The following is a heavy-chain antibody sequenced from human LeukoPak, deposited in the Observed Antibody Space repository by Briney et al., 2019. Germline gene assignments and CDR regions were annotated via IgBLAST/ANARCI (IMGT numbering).Heavy chain of an antibody. CDR2: ISGSGGST. V-gene: IGHV3-23*01. CDR1: GFTFSSYA. CDR3: AKEVGRGELGHAYYFDY. J-gene: IGHJ4*02. Sequence: GGSLRLSCAASGFTFSSYAMSWVRQAPGKGLEWVSAISGSGGSTYYADSVKGRFTISRDNSKNTLYLQMNSLRAEDTAVYYCAKEVGRGELGHAYYFDYWGQGTLVTVSS. D-gene: IGHD1-26*01.